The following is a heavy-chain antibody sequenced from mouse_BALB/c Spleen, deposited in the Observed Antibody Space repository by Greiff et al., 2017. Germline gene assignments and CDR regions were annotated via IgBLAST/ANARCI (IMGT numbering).Heavy chain of an antibody. CDR1: GFNIKDTY. D-gene: IGHD1-2*01. Sequence: EVKLMESGAELVKPGASVKLSCTASGFNIKDTYMHWVKQRPEQGLEWIGRIDPANGNTKYDPKFQGKATITADTSSNTAYLQLSSLTSEDTAVYYCATTATGNWYFDVWGAGTTVTVSS. CDR3: ATTATGNWYFDV. J-gene: IGHJ1*01. V-gene: IGHV14-3*02. CDR2: IDPANGNT.